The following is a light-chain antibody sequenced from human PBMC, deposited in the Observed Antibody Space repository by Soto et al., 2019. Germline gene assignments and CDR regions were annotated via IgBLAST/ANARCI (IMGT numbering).Light chain of an antibody. CDR3: SSYTSSSTRLYV. V-gene: IGLV2-14*01. CDR1: SSDVGGYNY. Sequence: QSALTQPASVSGSPGQSITISCTGTSSDVGGYNYVSWYQQHPGKAPKLMIYEVSNRPSGVSNRFSGSKSGNTASLTISGLQAEDEADYYCSSYTSSSTRLYVFRTGTKLTVL. J-gene: IGLJ1*01. CDR2: EVS.